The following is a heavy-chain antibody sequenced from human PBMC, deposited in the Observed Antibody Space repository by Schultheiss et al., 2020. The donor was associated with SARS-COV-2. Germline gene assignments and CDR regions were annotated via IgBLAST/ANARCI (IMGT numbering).Heavy chain of an antibody. J-gene: IGHJ2*01. D-gene: IGHD4-23*01. CDR3: ARADYGGKEPLWYFDL. CDR1: GGTFSSYA. Sequence: ASVKVSCKASGGTFSSYAISWVRQAPGQGLEWMGIINPSGGSTNYAQKLQGRVTMTRNTSISTAYMELSSLRAEDTAVYYCARADYGGKEPLWYFDLWGRGTLVTVSS. CDR2: INPSGGST. V-gene: IGHV1-8*02.